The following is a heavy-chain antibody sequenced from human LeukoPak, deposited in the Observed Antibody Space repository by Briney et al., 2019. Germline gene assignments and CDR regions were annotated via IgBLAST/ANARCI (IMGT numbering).Heavy chain of an antibody. Sequence: GGSLRLSCAASGFTFSNYEMSWVRQAPGKGLERVSYMTSTGGTIYYADSVKGRFSISRDNAKNSLYLQMNSLRAEDTAVYYCARGEGYCSSTSCQHDAFDIWGQGTMVTVSS. CDR2: MTSTGGTI. V-gene: IGHV3-48*03. CDR3: ARGEGYCSSTSCQHDAFDI. J-gene: IGHJ3*02. CDR1: GFTFSNYE. D-gene: IGHD2-2*01.